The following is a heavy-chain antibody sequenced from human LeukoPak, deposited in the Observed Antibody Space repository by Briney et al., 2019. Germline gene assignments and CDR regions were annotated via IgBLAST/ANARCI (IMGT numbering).Heavy chain of an antibody. D-gene: IGHD6-13*01. Sequence: ASVKVSCKASGYTFTGYYMHWVRQAPGQGLEWMGWINPNSGNTGYAQKFRGRVTMTRNTSISTAYMELSSLRSEDTAVYYCARAGSWDAFDIWGQGTMVTVSS. CDR2: INPNSGNT. J-gene: IGHJ3*02. CDR3: ARAGSWDAFDI. CDR1: GYTFTGYY. V-gene: IGHV1-8*02.